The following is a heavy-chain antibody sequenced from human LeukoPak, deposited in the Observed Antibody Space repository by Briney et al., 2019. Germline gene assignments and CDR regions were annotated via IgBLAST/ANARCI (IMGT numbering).Heavy chain of an antibody. CDR2: ISGGGGST. CDR3: AKGLVGVISLFDY. CDR1: GFTFSSYA. Sequence: GGSLRLSCAASGFTFSSYAMSWVRQAPGKGLEWVSAISGGGGSTYYADSLKGRFTISRDNSKNTLYLQMNSLRAEDTAVYYCAKGLVGVISLFDYWGQGTLVTVSS. D-gene: IGHD3-22*01. V-gene: IGHV3-23*01. J-gene: IGHJ4*02.